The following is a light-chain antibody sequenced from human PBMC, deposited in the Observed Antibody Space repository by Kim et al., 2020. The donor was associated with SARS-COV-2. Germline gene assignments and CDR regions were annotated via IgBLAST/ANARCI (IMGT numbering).Light chain of an antibody. J-gene: IGKJ2*03. CDR2: WAS. V-gene: IGKV4-1*01. CDR3: QQYYSTPPS. Sequence: DIVMTQSPDSLAVSLGERATLNCNSSQTVLYNSNNKNYLAWYQQKPGQAPKLLIYWASIRESGVSDRFSGSGSETDFTLTISSLQAEDVAVYYCQQYYSTPPSFGQGTKLEI. CDR1: QTVLYNSNNKNY.